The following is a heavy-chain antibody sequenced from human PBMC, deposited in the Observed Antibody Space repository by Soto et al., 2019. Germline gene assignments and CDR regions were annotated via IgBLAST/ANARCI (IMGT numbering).Heavy chain of an antibody. J-gene: IGHJ3*01. Sequence: EVQLVESGGGLVKPGGSPRLSCAASGFTFSDYSMLWGRQAPGKGLEWLAFIGDSNNPTFYADSVRGRFTISRDNPKNSVYLQMNSLREEDTAVYFCAREEGYCNGGPCYRGAFDFWGQGTIVTVSS. CDR1: GFTFSDYS. D-gene: IGHD2-15*01. CDR2: IGDSNNPT. V-gene: IGHV3-21*02. CDR3: AREEGYCNGGPCYRGAFDF.